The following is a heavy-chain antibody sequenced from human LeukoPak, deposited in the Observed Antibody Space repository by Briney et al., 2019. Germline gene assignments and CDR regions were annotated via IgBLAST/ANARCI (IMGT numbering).Heavy chain of an antibody. CDR2: IYHSGST. CDR3: AGGGYYGSGSYLPGKD. D-gene: IGHD3-10*01. CDR1: GGSISSSNW. Sequence: PSETLSLTCAVSGGSISSSNWWSWVRQPPGKGLEWIGEIYHSGSTNYNPSLKSRVTISVDKSKNQFSLRLTSVTAADTAVYYCAGGGYYGSGSYLPGKDWGQGTLVTVSS. V-gene: IGHV4-4*02. J-gene: IGHJ4*02.